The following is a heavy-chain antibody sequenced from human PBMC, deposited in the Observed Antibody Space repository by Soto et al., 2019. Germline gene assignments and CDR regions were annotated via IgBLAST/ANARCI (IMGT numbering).Heavy chain of an antibody. CDR1: GYTFTSYY. CDR3: ARDYSTRYWFDP. Sequence: QVQLVQSGAEVKKPGASVKVSCKASGYTFTSYYMHWVRQAPGQGLEWMGIINTSGGSTSYAQKFQGRVTMTRDTSTSTVYMELSSLRSEDTAVYYCARDYSTRYWFDPWGQGTLVTVSS. V-gene: IGHV1-46*01. CDR2: INTSGGST. J-gene: IGHJ5*02. D-gene: IGHD4-4*01.